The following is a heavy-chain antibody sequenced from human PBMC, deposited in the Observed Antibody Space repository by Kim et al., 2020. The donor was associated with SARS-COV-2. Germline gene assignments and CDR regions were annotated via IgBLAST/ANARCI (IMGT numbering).Heavy chain of an antibody. J-gene: IGHJ3*02. CDR1: GFTFSSYW. D-gene: IGHD6-19*01. CDR3: ARDGDLYSSGKDAFDI. V-gene: IGHV3-7*01. Sequence: GGSLRLSCAASGFTFSSYWMTWVRQAPGKWLEWVANIKQDGNQKYYVDSVKGRFTIFRDNAKNSLYLQMNSLRAEDTAVYYCARDGDLYSSGKDAFDIWG. CDR2: IKQDGNQK.